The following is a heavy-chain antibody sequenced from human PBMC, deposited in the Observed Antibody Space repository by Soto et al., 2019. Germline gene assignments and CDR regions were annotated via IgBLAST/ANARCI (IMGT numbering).Heavy chain of an antibody. V-gene: IGHV3-48*01. CDR3: VRDSQWAFDY. CDR2: ISNRDNLI. J-gene: IGHJ4*02. D-gene: IGHD1-26*01. CDR1: GFTFSSYS. Sequence: EVQLVESGGGLVQPGGSLRLSCVVSGFTFSSYSMSWVRQTPGKVLEWISYISNRDNLISYSPSVKGRFTISNDDAEHTLSLLLNGLTAEDTAVYYCVRDSQWAFDYWGQGTLVTVSS.